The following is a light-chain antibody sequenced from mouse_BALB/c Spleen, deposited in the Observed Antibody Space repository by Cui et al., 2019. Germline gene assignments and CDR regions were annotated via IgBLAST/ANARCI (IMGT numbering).Light chain of an antibody. Sequence: DIQMNQSPSSLSASLGDTITITFHASQNINVWLSWYQQKPGNIPKLLIYKASNLHPGVPSRFSGSGSGTGFTLTISSLQPEDIATYYCQQGQSYPLTFGGGTKLEIK. J-gene: IGKJ2*01. CDR1: QNINVW. CDR2: KAS. CDR3: QQGQSYPLT. V-gene: IGKV10-94*01.